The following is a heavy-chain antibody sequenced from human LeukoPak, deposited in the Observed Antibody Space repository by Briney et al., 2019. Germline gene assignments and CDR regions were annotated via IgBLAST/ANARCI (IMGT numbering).Heavy chain of an antibody. Sequence: PSETLSLTCSVSGLSITRPYYWGWIRQSPGKGLEWIGSTSHRDSPYYNPSLESRVTISLDTSKNQFSLKLTSVTAADTAVYYCARLVGATTGDPPDYWGQGTLVIVSS. J-gene: IGHJ4*02. CDR2: TSHRDSP. CDR3: ARLVGATTGDPPDY. V-gene: IGHV4-38-2*02. D-gene: IGHD1-26*01. CDR1: GLSITRPYY.